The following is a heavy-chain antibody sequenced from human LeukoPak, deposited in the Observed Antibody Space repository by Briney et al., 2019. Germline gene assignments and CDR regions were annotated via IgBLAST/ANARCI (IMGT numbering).Heavy chain of an antibody. D-gene: IGHD4-11*01. J-gene: IGHJ3*02. V-gene: IGHV1-46*01. CDR1: GYIFTSYY. Sequence: ASVKVSCKASGYIFTSYYVHWVRQAPGQGLGWMGLINPSGGSTSYAQKFQGRVTMTRDMSTSTVYMELSSLRSEDTAVYFCARGGHIRTTVTSDTFNIWGQGTMVTVSS. CDR2: INPSGGST. CDR3: ARGGHIRTTVTSDTFNI.